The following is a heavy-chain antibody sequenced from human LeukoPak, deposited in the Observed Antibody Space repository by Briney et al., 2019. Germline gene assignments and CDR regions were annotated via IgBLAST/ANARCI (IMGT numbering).Heavy chain of an antibody. Sequence: LAGGSLRLSCAASGFTFSSYGMHWVRQAPGKGLEWVAFIRYDGSNKYYADSVKGRFTISRDNSKNTLYLQMNSLRAEDTAVYYCAKDLRLGELSPSDYWGQGTLVTVSS. J-gene: IGHJ4*02. CDR1: GFTFSSYG. D-gene: IGHD3-16*02. V-gene: IGHV3-30*02. CDR3: AKDLRLGELSPSDY. CDR2: IRYDGSNK.